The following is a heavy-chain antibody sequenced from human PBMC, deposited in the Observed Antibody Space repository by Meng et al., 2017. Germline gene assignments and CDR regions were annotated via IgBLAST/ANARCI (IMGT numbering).Heavy chain of an antibody. J-gene: IGHJ4*02. Sequence: GESLKFSCKGSGYSFTSYWIGWVRQMPGKGPEWMGIIFPDDSDTRYSPSFQGQVTISADKSINTAYLQWSSLKASDTAIYYCARKGKNTYNIYYFDYWGQGALVTVSS. CDR2: IFPDDSDT. CDR1: GYSFTSYW. D-gene: IGHD1-1*01. V-gene: IGHV5-51*01. CDR3: ARKGKNTYNIYYFDY.